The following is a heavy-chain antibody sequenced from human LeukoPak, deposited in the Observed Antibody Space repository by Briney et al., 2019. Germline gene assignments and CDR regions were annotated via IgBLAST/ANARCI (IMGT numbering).Heavy chain of an antibody. CDR2: ISGSGGNT. CDR1: GFTFSSCA. D-gene: IGHD4-17*01. J-gene: IGHJ4*02. CDR3: ARGLYGDYEVEWPDY. Sequence: PGGSLRLSCAASGFTFSSCAMSWVRQPPGKGLEWVSTISGSGGNTYYAGSVRGRFTISRDNSKNTLYLQMNSLRAEDTAVYYCARGLYGDYEVEWPDYWGQGNLVTVSS. V-gene: IGHV3-23*01.